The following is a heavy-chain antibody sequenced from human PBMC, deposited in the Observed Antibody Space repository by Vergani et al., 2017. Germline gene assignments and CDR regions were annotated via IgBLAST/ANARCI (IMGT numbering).Heavy chain of an antibody. V-gene: IGHV3-11*05. Sequence: QVQLVESGGGLVKPGGSLRLSCAASGFTFSDYYMSWIRQAPGKGLEWVSYISSSSSYTNYADSVKGRFTISRDNAKNSLYLQMNSLRAEDTAVYYCARDGATYYCGSGRNWFDPWGQGTLVTVSS. D-gene: IGHD3-10*01. CDR3: ARDGATYYCGSGRNWFDP. J-gene: IGHJ5*02. CDR2: ISSSSSYT. CDR1: GFTFSDYY.